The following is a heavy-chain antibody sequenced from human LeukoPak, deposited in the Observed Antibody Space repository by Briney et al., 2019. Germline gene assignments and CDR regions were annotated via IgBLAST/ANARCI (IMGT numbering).Heavy chain of an antibody. CDR1: GGSISSYY. J-gene: IGHJ6*03. CDR2: IYTSGST. CDR3: ARALSSPGPPLHYYMDV. Sequence: SETLSLTCTVSGGSISSYYWSWIRQPAGKGLEWIGRIYTSGSTNYNPSLKSRVTMSVDTSKNQFSLKLSSVTAADTAVYYCARALSSPGPPLHYYMDVWGKGTTVTVSS. V-gene: IGHV4-4*07.